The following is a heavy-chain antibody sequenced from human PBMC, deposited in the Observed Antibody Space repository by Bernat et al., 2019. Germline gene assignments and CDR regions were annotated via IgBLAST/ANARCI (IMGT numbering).Heavy chain of an antibody. Sequence: EVQLVQSGAAVKKPGESLKISCKASGYSFTNYWLGWVRQMPGKGLEWMGIIYPGDSETRYSPSFQGQVTISADKSISTAHLQWSSLKASDTAMYYCARRYCSGGTCPNNWFDPWGQGTLVTVSS. CDR2: IYPGDSET. CDR1: GYSFTNYW. CDR3: ARRYCSGGTCPNNWFDP. J-gene: IGHJ5*02. D-gene: IGHD2-15*01. V-gene: IGHV5-51*01.